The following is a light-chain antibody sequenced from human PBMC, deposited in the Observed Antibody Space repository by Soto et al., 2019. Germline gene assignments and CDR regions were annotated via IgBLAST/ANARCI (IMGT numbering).Light chain of an antibody. CDR2: GPS. Sequence: EIVLTQSPGTLSLSPGEGATLSCRASQSVSSTYLAWYQQKPGQASRLLIYGPSSRATGIPDRFSGSGSGTDFTLTISRLEPEDFAVYYCQHYGSSLWTFGQGTKVEIK. V-gene: IGKV3-20*01. J-gene: IGKJ1*01. CDR1: QSVSSTY. CDR3: QHYGSSLWT.